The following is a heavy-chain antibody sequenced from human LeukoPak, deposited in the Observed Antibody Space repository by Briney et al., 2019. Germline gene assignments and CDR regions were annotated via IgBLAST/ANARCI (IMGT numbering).Heavy chain of an antibody. J-gene: IGHJ4*02. CDR3: ARGGNYDFWSGPSFDH. V-gene: IGHV4-34*01. Sequence: SETLSLTCAVYGGSFSGYYWSWIRQPPGMGLEWNGEINHSGSTKYNPSLKNRVTISVDTSKNQFSLKLSSVTAADTAVYYCARGGNYDFWSGPSFDHWGQGTLVTVSS. D-gene: IGHD3-3*01. CDR2: INHSGST. CDR1: GGSFSGYY.